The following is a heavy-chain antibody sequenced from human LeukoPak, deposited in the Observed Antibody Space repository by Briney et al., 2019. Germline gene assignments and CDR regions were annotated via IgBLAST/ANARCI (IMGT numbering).Heavy chain of an antibody. CDR1: GFTFSSYA. J-gene: IGHJ4*02. D-gene: IGHD6-13*01. CDR3: ASQSGYSNSWYCFDY. Sequence: GGSLRLSCAASGFTFSSYAMSWVRQAPGKGLEWVSGISGSGGGAYYADSVKGRFTISRDNSKNTLYLQMNSLRAEATALYYCASQSGYSNSWYCFDYWGQGTLVTVSS. V-gene: IGHV3-23*01. CDR2: ISGSGGGA.